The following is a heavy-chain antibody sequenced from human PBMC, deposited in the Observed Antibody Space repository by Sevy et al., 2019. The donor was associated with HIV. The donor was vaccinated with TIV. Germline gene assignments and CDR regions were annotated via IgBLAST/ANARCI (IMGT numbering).Heavy chain of an antibody. D-gene: IGHD3-3*01. Sequence: ASVKVSCKVSGYTLNELSMHWVRQAPGKGPEWIGGFHPEDGEPIYAQNFQGRVTMTEDTSTGTAYMELSSLRSEDTAVYYCATARRPKSRYDFWSRHYAGWGQGTLVTVSS. J-gene: IGHJ4*02. CDR1: GYTLNELS. CDR2: FHPEDGEP. CDR3: ATARRPKSRYDFWSRHYAG. V-gene: IGHV1-24*01.